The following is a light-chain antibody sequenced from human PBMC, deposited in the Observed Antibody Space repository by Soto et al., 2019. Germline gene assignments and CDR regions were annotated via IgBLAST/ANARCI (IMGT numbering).Light chain of an antibody. Sequence: IQLTQSPSSLSASVGDRVTITCRASQGISSYLAWYQQKPGKAPKLLIYAASTLQSGVPSRFSGSGSRTDFTLSICALQLEDFATYYCQQLNSYPPYTFGQGNKLEIK. J-gene: IGKJ2*01. CDR1: QGISSY. V-gene: IGKV1-9*01. CDR3: QQLNSYPPYT. CDR2: AAS.